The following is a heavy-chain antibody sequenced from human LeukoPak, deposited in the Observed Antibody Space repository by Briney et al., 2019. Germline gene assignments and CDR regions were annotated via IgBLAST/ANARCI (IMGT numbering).Heavy chain of an antibody. V-gene: IGHV3-23*01. D-gene: IGHD6-13*01. Sequence: QPGGSLRLSCATSVLTFSSYAMGSGRQAPGRGLEWDSAFSGSGGSTYSADSLNGRFTISRDNSNNTQYLQMNSLRAEDTAVYYCAKEASSSWVRRGYFQHWGQGTLVTVSS. J-gene: IGHJ1*01. CDR3: AKEASSSWVRRGYFQH. CDR2: FSGSGGST. CDR1: VLTFSSYA.